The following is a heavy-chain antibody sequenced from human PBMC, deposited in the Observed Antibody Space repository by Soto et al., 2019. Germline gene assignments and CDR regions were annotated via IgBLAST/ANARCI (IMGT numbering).Heavy chain of an antibody. CDR2: ISATGGST. J-gene: IGHJ4*02. V-gene: IGHV3-23*01. CDR1: GFTFDNYA. Sequence: EVQLMESGGGLVQPGGSLRLSCAASGFTFDNYAMNWVRQAPGKGLEWGSGISATGGSTYYAASVRGRFGVSRDNSKTTLDLQMEIRRAEDTAVYYCARSLDVFLWLGELLSLGFDSWGQGTLVTASS. D-gene: IGHD3-22*01. CDR3: ARSLDVFLWLGELLSLGFDS.